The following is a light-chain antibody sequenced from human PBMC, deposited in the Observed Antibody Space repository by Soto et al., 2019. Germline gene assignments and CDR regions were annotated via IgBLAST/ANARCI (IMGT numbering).Light chain of an antibody. CDR3: QQYYRTPLT. CDR2: WAS. J-gene: IGKJ4*01. CDR1: QSVLYSPNNKNY. Sequence: DILMTHSPDSLAVSLGERATINCKSSQSVLYSPNNKNYLAWYQQKPGQPPKLLIYWASTRESGVPDRFSGSGSGTDFTLTISSLQAEDVAVYYCQQYYRTPLTFGGGTKVDIK. V-gene: IGKV4-1*01.